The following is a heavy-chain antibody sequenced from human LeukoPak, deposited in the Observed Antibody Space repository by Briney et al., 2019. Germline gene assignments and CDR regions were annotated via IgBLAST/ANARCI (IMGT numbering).Heavy chain of an antibody. CDR1: GFTFSSYW. Sequence: GGSLRLSCAASGFTFSSYWMSWVRQAPGKGLEWVANINQDGSGKYYVDSVKGRFTISRDNAKNSLYLQMNSLRAEDTAVYYCARDGVGATKRGAFDYWGQGTLVTVSS. D-gene: IGHD1-26*01. CDR3: ARDGVGATKRGAFDY. CDR2: INQDGSGK. V-gene: IGHV3-7*01. J-gene: IGHJ4*02.